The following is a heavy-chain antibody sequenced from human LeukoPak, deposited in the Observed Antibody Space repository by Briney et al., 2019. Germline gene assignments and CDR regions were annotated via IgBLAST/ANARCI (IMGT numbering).Heavy chain of an antibody. CDR3: ARGPQYYDILTGYYTSSYYFDY. V-gene: IGHV4-59*01. D-gene: IGHD3-9*01. CDR2: IYYSGGT. J-gene: IGHJ4*02. Sequence: SETLSLTCTVSGGSISSYYWSWIRQPPGKGLEWIGYIYYSGGTNYNPSLKSRVTISVDTSKNQFSLKLSSVTAADTAVYYCARGPQYYDILTGYYTSSYYFDYWGQGTLVTVSS. CDR1: GGSISSYY.